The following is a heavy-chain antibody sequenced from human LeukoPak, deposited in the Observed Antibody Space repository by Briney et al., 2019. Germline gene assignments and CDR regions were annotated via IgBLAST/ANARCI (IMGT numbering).Heavy chain of an antibody. D-gene: IGHD2-2*01. J-gene: IGHJ4*02. Sequence: ASVKVSCKASGYTFTSYGISWVRPAPGQGLEWMGWISAYNGNTHHAQKLQGRGPMTTDTSTSTAYMELRSLRSDDTAVYYCARVVPVVLAAPPPDYWGQGTLVTVSS. CDR2: ISAYNGNT. CDR1: GYTFTSYG. CDR3: ARVVPVVLAAPPPDY. V-gene: IGHV1-18*01.